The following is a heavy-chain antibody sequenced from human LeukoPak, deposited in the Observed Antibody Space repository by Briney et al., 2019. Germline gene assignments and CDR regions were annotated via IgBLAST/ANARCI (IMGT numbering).Heavy chain of an antibody. Sequence: GGSLRLSCAASGLTFNSYWMSWARQAPGKGLEWVANIKKDGSEKYYVDSVKGRFTISRDNAKESLYLQMNSLRADDTAVYYCARQETSSYNGAFDIWGQGTMVTVSS. CDR3: ARQETSSYNGAFDI. CDR2: IKKDGSEK. CDR1: GLTFNSYW. J-gene: IGHJ3*02. D-gene: IGHD1-26*01. V-gene: IGHV3-7*01.